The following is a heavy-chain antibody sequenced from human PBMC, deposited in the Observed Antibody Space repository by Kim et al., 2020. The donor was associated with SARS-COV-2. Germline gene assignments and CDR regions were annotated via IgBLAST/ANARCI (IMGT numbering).Heavy chain of an antibody. V-gene: IGHV1-18*04. J-gene: IGHJ4*02. CDR1: GYTFTSYG. CDR3: ARATVVVAATPALSDY. CDR2: ISAYNGNT. Sequence: ASVKVSCKASGYTFTSYGISWVRQAPGQGLEWMGWISAYNGNTNYAQKLQGRVTMTTDTSTSTAYMELRSLRSDDTAVYYCARATVVVAATPALSDYWGQGTLVTVSS. D-gene: IGHD2-15*01.